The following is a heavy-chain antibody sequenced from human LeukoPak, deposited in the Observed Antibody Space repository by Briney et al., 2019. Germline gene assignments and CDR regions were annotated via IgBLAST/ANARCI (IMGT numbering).Heavy chain of an antibody. CDR1: GFTFSNYG. Sequence: GRSLRLSCAASGFTFSNYGMHWVRQAPGKGLEWVSVISYDGSNKYYADSVKGRFTISRDNSENTLYLQMNSLRAEDTALYYCARVNQQYYYGSGIYRFYYYGMDVWGQGTTVTVSS. CDR2: ISYDGSNK. CDR3: ARVNQQYYYGSGIYRFYYYGMDV. D-gene: IGHD3-10*01. J-gene: IGHJ6*02. V-gene: IGHV3-30*19.